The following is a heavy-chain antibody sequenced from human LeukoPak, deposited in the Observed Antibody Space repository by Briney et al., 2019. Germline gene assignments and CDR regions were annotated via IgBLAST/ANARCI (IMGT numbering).Heavy chain of an antibody. D-gene: IGHD2-2*01. Sequence: GGSLRLSCAACGFTFSSYDMHWVRQATGKGLEWVSAIGTAGDTYYPGSVKGRFTISRDNAKNSLYLQMNSLRAEDTAVYYCARGEGCSSTSCYAFDYWGQGTLVTVSS. CDR2: IGTAGDT. CDR3: ARGEGCSSTSCYAFDY. CDR1: GFTFSSYD. J-gene: IGHJ4*02. V-gene: IGHV3-13*01.